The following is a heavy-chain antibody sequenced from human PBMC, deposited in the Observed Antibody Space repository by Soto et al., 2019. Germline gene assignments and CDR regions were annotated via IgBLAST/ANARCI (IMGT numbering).Heavy chain of an antibody. CDR3: KAGSPDV. J-gene: IGHJ6*04. V-gene: IGHV3-73*01. Sequence: EGQLVDSGGGLVQPGGSLKLSCAASGFTFSGSAMHWVRQAPGKGLEWVGRIRSKPNSYATVYAASVKGRFSISRDDSKNTAYLQMDSLKTEDTAIYYCKAGSPDVWGKGTTVTVSS. CDR1: GFTFSGSA. CDR2: IRSKPNSYAT. D-gene: IGHD3-10*01.